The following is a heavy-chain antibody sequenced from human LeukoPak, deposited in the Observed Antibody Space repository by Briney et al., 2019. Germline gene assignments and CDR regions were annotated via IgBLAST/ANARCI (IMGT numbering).Heavy chain of an antibody. CDR1: RFTLSTYW. V-gene: IGHV3-7*01. CDR3: ARGVPYDSWSGPHYSDY. Sequence: GGSLRLSCAASRFTLSTYWMSWVREAPGKGLEWVAHIKQDGSQEYYVDSVKGRFTISRDSAKNSLYLQMNSLRAEDTAVYYCARGVPYDSWSGPHYSDYWGQGTLVTVSS. J-gene: IGHJ4*02. CDR2: IKQDGSQE. D-gene: IGHD3-3*01.